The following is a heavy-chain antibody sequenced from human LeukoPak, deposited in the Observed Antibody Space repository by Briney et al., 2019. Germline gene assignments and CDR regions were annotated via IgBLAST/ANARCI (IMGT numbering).Heavy chain of an antibody. Sequence: ASVKVSCKTSGGSFSTYAISWVRQAPGQGLEWMGGIIPVFVTANYAQKFQDRVTITTDESTATAYMELGSLRSEDTAVYYCARAGSESTGGRIPEVWGQGTLVTVSS. CDR1: GGSFSTYA. V-gene: IGHV1-69*05. CDR2: IIPVFVTA. D-gene: IGHD2-15*01. CDR3: ARAGSESTGGRIPEV. J-gene: IGHJ4*02.